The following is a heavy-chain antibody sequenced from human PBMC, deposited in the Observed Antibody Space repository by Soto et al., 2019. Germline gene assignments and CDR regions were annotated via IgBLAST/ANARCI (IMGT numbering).Heavy chain of an antibody. CDR3: AKIIAVAKDDAFDI. CDR1: GFTFSSYG. Sequence: QVQLVESGGGVVQPGRSLRLSCAASGFTFSSYGMHWVRQAPGKGLEWVAVISYDGSNKYYADSVKDRFTISRDNSKNTLYLQMNSLRAEDTAVYYCAKIIAVAKDDAFDIWGQGTMVTVSS. V-gene: IGHV3-30*18. D-gene: IGHD6-19*01. CDR2: ISYDGSNK. J-gene: IGHJ3*02.